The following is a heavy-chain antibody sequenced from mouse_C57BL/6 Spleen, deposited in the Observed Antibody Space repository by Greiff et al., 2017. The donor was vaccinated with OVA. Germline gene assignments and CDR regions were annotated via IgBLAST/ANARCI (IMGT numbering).Heavy chain of an antibody. CDR3: ARGAYYDGSSFYYFDY. J-gene: IGHJ2*01. Sequence: EVKLQQSGAELVKPGASVKLSCTASGFNIKDYYMHWVKQRTEQGLEWIGRIDPEDGETKYAPKFQGKATITADTSSNTAYLQLSSLTSEDTAVYYCARGAYYDGSSFYYFDYWGQGTTLTVSS. V-gene: IGHV14-2*01. CDR2: IDPEDGET. CDR1: GFNIKDYY. D-gene: IGHD1-1*01.